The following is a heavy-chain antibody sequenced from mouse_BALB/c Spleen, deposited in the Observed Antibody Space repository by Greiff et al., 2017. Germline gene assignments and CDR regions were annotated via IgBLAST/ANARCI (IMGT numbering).Heavy chain of an antibody. J-gene: IGHJ4*01. CDR2: IWTGGGT. D-gene: IGHD2-1*01. CDR3: VRDIYYGNPYAMDY. Sequence: VMLVESGPGLVAPSQSLSITCTVSGFSLTSYDISWIRQPPGKGLEWLGVIWTGGGTNYNSAFMSRLSISKDNSKSQVFLKMNSLQTDDTAIYYCVRDIYYGNPYAMDYWGQGTSVTVSS. V-gene: IGHV2-9-2*01. CDR1: GFSLTSYD.